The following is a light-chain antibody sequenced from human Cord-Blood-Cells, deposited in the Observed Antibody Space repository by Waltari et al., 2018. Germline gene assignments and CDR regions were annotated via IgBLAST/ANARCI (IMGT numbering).Light chain of an antibody. CDR1: QSSTSY. J-gene: IGKJ4*01. Sequence: DVQTTQPTFYLSAFVGDRVAIPCRASQSSTSYLIWYQQKPGKAPKLLIYAASTLQSGVPSRFSGSGSGTDFTLTISSLQPEDFATYYCQQNYSTPLTFGGGTKVEIK. V-gene: IGKV1-39*01. CDR2: AAS. CDR3: QQNYSTPLT.